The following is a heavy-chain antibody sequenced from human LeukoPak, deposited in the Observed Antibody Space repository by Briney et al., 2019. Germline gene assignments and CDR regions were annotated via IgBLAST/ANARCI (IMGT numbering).Heavy chain of an antibody. Sequence: GASVKASCKASGYTFTSYGISWVRQAPGQGLEWMGWISAYNGNTNYAQKLQGRVTMTTDTSTSTAYMELRSLRSDDTAVYYCARTRYGSGNNWFDPWGQGTLVTVSS. D-gene: IGHD3-10*01. CDR3: ARTRYGSGNNWFDP. CDR2: ISAYNGNT. J-gene: IGHJ5*02. V-gene: IGHV1-18*01. CDR1: GYTFTSYG.